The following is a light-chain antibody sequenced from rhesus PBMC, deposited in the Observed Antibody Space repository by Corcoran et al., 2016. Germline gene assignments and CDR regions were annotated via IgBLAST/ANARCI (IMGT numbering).Light chain of an antibody. CDR3: QQYSSRPRT. Sequence: DIQMTQSPSSLSASVGDTVTITCRASQGISSWFAWYQQKPGKAPKLLIYKASSLQSGVPSRFSGSGSGTDFTLTISSLQSEDFATYYCQQYSSRPRTFGQGTKVEIK. J-gene: IGKJ1*01. V-gene: IGKV1-22*01. CDR1: QGISSW. CDR2: KAS.